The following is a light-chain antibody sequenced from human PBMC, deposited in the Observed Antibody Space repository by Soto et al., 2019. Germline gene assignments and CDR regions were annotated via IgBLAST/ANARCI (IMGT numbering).Light chain of an antibody. CDR1: QSISSW. CDR2: DAS. V-gene: IGKV1-5*01. Sequence: DIQMTQSPSTLSASVGDRVTITCRASQSISSWLAWYQQKPGKAPKLLIYDASSLESGVPSRFSGSGSGTEFTLTISSLQPDDFATYYCQHRGTFGQGTKLEIK. CDR3: QHRGT. J-gene: IGKJ2*01.